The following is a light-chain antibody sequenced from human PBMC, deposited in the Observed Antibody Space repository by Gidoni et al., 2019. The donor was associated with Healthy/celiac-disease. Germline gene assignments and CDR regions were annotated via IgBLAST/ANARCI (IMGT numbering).Light chain of an antibody. Sequence: IVLPLFPHTLSLSPGERATLPCRSSQSVSSSYLAWYQQKPGQAPRLLIYGAYSRATGIPDRFSGSGSGTDFTLTIRRLEPEDFAVYYCQQYGSAPPFTFGPGTKVDIK. V-gene: IGKV3-20*01. CDR1: QSVSSSY. CDR2: GAY. CDR3: QQYGSAPPFT. J-gene: IGKJ3*01.